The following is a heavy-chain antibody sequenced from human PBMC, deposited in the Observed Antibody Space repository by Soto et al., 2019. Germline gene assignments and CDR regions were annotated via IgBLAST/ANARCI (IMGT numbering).Heavy chain of an antibody. CDR2: ISGSGGST. J-gene: IGHJ6*02. CDR3: ANHGVPASAFGVVTLYYYYYGMDV. Sequence: GGSLRLSCAASGFTFSSYAMSWVRQAPGKGLEWVSAISGSGGSTYYADSVKGRFTISRDNSKNTLYLQMNSLRAEDTAVYYCANHGVPASAFGVVTLYYYYYGMDVLGQGTTVTVSS. V-gene: IGHV3-23*01. CDR1: GFTFSSYA. D-gene: IGHD3-3*01.